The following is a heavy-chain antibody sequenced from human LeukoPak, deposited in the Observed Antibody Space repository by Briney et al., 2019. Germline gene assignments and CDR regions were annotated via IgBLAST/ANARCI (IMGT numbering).Heavy chain of an antibody. CDR3: ARASYNWNYGGPYFDY. CDR1: GGSFSGYY. D-gene: IGHD1-7*01. CDR2: INHSGST. Sequence: SETLSLTCAVYGGSFSGYYWSWIRQPPGKGLEWIGEINHSGSTNYNPSLKSRVTISVDTSKNQFSLKLSSVTAADTAVYYCARASYNWNYGGPYFDYWGQEPWSPSPQ. V-gene: IGHV4-34*01. J-gene: IGHJ4*01.